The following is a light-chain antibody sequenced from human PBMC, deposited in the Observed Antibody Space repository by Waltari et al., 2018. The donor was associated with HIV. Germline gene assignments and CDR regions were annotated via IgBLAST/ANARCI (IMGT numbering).Light chain of an antibody. CDR1: SSDVGGYNY. Sequence: PGQSITISCTGTSSDVGGYNYVSWYQQHPGKAPKLMIYEVTNRPSGVSNRFSGSKSGNTASLTISGLQAEDEADYYCSSYTSTTTLRVLFGGGTKLTVL. CDR2: EVT. V-gene: IGLV2-14*01. J-gene: IGLJ2*01. CDR3: SSYTSTTTLRVL.